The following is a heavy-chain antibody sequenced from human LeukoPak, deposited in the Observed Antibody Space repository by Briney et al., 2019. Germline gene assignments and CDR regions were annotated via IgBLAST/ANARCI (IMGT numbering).Heavy chain of an antibody. CDR3: ARLNVLSGSPPHRFDH. CDR1: GGSISNYY. V-gene: IGHV4-59*08. D-gene: IGHD6-13*01. CDR2: INYSGNT. J-gene: IGHJ4*02. Sequence: SETLSLTCTVSGGSISNYYWSWIRQPPGKGLEWIAYINYSGNTNYNPSLKSRVTISVDTSKNQFSLKLTSVTAADTAVYYCARLNVLSGSPPHRFDHWGQGTLVTVSS.